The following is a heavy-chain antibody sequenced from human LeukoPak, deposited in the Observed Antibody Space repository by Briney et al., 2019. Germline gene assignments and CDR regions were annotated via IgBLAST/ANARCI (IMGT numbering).Heavy chain of an antibody. J-gene: IGHJ4*02. Sequence: PSGTLSLTCVASDYSISSGYFWGWIRRPPGKGLEWIGSISHSGTTYYNPSFKSRVTISLDTSKNQFSLKLKSVTAADTAFYYCEREGDILGATIDSWGQGTLVTVSS. CDR1: DYSISSGYF. D-gene: IGHD1-26*01. V-gene: IGHV4-38-2*02. CDR3: EREGDILGATIDS. CDR2: ISHSGTT.